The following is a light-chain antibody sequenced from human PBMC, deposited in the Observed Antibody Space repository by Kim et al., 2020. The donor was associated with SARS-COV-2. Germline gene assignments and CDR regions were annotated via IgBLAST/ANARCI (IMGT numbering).Light chain of an antibody. CDR1: SSNVGKNY. Sequence: GQRVTISWSGSSSNVGKNYVSWYQQLPGTAPKLLIFKNNQRPSGVPDRFSGSKSDTSASLAISGLRSEDEADYYCAVWDDSLTQAVFGTGTKVTVL. CDR3: AVWDDSLTQAV. V-gene: IGLV1-47*01. CDR2: KNN. J-gene: IGLJ1*01.